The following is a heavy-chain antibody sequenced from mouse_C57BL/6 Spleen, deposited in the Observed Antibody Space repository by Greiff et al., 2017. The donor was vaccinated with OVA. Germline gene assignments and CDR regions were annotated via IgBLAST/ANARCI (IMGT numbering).Heavy chain of an antibody. CDR3: TGYTYSNFDY. D-gene: IGHD2-5*01. V-gene: IGHV7-3*01. J-gene: IGHJ2*01. CDR2: IRNKANGYTT. Sequence: EVKVEESGGGLVQPGGSLSLSCAASGFTFTDYYMSWVRQPPGKALEWLGFIRNKANGYTTEYSASVKGRITISRDNSQSILYLQMNALRAEDSATYYSTGYTYSNFDYWGQGTTLTVSS. CDR1: GFTFTDYY.